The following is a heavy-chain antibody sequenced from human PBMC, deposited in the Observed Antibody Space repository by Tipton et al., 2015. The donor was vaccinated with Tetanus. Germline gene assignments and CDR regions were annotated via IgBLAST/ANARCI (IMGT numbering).Heavy chain of an antibody. CDR1: GFTFSSYW. V-gene: IGHV3-74*01. CDR2: INSDGSST. Sequence: SLRLSCAASGFTFSSYWMHWVRQTPGRGLVWVSRINSDGSSTRYADSVNGRFTISRDNAKNTLYLQMNSLRAEDTAVYYCARRKDSSGWLTEFDYWGQGALVTVSS. J-gene: IGHJ4*02. CDR3: ARRKDSSGWLTEFDY. D-gene: IGHD6-19*01.